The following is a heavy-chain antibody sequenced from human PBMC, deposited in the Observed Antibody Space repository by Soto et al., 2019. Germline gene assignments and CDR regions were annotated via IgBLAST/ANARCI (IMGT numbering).Heavy chain of an antibody. CDR1: GGSISSGGYY. CDR3: ARAGKGYAGVFDY. CDR2: IYYSGST. Sequence: PSETLSLTCTVSGGSISSGGYYWSWIRQHPGKGLEWIGYIYYSGSTYYNPSLKSRVTISVDTSKNQFSLKLSSVTAADTAVYYCARAGKGYAGVFDYWGQGTLVTVSS. J-gene: IGHJ4*02. D-gene: IGHD5-12*01. V-gene: IGHV4-31*03.